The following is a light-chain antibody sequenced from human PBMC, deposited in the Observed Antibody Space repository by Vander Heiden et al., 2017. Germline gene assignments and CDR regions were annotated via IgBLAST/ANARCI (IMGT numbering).Light chain of an antibody. CDR2: DDD. CDR1: DIGSRH. J-gene: IGLJ3*02. V-gene: IGLV3-9*01. Sequence: SSELTQSLSLSVALGQTATITCEGHDIGSRHVHWYQRKPGQAPVLVIYDDDYRPSGIPERFSGSNSGNTATLTISRAQAGDEADYFCQVRDSSTNWVFGGGTKMT. CDR3: QVRDSSTNWV.